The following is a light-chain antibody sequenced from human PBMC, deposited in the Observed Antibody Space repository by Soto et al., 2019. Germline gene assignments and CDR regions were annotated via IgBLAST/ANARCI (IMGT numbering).Light chain of an antibody. CDR1: SSNIGAGYD. CDR2: GNN. CDR3: QAWDSSTAV. V-gene: IGLV1-40*01. J-gene: IGLJ2*01. Sequence: QSVLTQPPSVSGAPGQRVTISCTGSSSNIGAGYDVHWYQQLPVTAPKLLIYGNNNRPSGVPDRFSGSKSGSSASLAITGLHVDDEADYYCQAWDSSTAVFGGGTKLTVL.